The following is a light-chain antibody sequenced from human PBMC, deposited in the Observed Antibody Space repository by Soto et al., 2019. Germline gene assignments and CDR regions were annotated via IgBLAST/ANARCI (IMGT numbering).Light chain of an antibody. CDR3: SSYAASNNFYFV. CDR2: EVT. J-gene: IGLJ3*02. Sequence: QSALTQPPSASGSPGQSVTISCTGTSSDVGGYNYVSWYQQCPGRAPTLMIYEVTKRPSGVPDRFSGSKSGNTASLTVSGLQAEDEADYYCSSYAASNNFYFVFGGGTKLTVL. CDR1: SSDVGGYNY. V-gene: IGLV2-8*01.